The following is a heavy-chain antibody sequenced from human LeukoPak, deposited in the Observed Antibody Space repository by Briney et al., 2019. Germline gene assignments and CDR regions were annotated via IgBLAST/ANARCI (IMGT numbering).Heavy chain of an antibody. Sequence: GGSLRLSCAVSASTVSSIYVSWVRQAPGKGLEWVSVIYGGGSTNYADSVKGRFTISRDNSKNTLYLQMNSLRAEDTAVYYCARDHSGSYQRAFDIWGQGTMVTVSS. CDR3: ARDHSGSYQRAFDI. CDR1: ASTVSSIY. CDR2: IYGGGST. D-gene: IGHD1-26*01. J-gene: IGHJ3*02. V-gene: IGHV3-66*02.